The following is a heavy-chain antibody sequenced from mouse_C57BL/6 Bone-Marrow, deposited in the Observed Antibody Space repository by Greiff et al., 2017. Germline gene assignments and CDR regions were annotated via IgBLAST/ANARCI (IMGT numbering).Heavy chain of an antibody. D-gene: IGHD1-1*01. V-gene: IGHV7-3*01. CDR1: GFTFTDYY. CDR3: ARWDGSLAY. CDR2: IRNKANGYPT. J-gene: IGHJ3*01. Sequence: DVMLVESGGGLVQPGGSLSLSCAASGFTFTDYYMSWVRQPPGKALEWLGFIRNKANGYPTEYNASVKGRFTISRDNSKSILYLQMNALRAEDSATYYCARWDGSLAYWGKGTLVTVSA.